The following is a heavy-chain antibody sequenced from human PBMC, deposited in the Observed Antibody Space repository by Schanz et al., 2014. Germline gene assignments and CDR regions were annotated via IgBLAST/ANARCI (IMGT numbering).Heavy chain of an antibody. Sequence: EVQLVESGGGLVQPGRSLRLSCAASGFTFDDYAMHWVRQAPGKGLEWVSGISWNSGSIGYADSVKGRFTISRDDAKNALYLQMNRLRAEDTALYYCAKDRQNRVNRVGFYYGMDVGGQGTTVTFSS. D-gene: IGHD3-16*01. CDR3: AKDRQNRVNRVGFYYGMDV. J-gene: IGHJ6*02. V-gene: IGHV3-9*01. CDR2: ISWNSGSI. CDR1: GFTFDDYA.